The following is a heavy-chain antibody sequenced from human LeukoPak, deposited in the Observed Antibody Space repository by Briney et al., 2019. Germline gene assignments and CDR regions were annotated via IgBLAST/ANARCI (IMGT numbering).Heavy chain of an antibody. D-gene: IGHD4-17*01. CDR1: GFTFSDYY. Sequence: GGSLRLSCAASGFTFSDYYMSWIRQAPGKGLEWVSAISGSGGSTYYADSVKGRFTISRDNSKNTLYLQMNSLRAEDTAVYYCAKGLRYGDYVGYFDYWGQGTLVTVSS. J-gene: IGHJ4*02. CDR2: ISGSGGST. V-gene: IGHV3-23*01. CDR3: AKGLRYGDYVGYFDY.